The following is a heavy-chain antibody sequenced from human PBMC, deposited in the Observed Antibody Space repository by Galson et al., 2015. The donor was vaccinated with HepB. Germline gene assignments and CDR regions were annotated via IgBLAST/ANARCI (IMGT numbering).Heavy chain of an antibody. Sequence: SVKVSCKVSGYTLTEFPMHWVRQAPGKGLEWMGGFDPKDGETIYAQKFQGRVTMTGDTSTDTAYMELSSLRSEDTAVYYCATSLVAHYWGQGTLVTVSS. CDR1: GYTLTEFP. D-gene: IGHD5-12*01. J-gene: IGHJ4*02. CDR3: ATSLVAHY. V-gene: IGHV1-24*01. CDR2: FDPKDGET.